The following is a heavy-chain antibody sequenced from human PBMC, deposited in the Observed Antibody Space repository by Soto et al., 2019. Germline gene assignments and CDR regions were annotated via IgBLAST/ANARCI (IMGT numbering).Heavy chain of an antibody. Sequence: PSETLSLTCTVSGGSISSGGYYWSWIRQHPGKGLEWIGYIYYSGSTYYNPSLKSRVTISVDTSKNQFSLKLSSVTAADTAVYYCARNEKGYCSSTSCGVYYMDVWGKGTTVTVSS. J-gene: IGHJ6*03. V-gene: IGHV4-31*03. CDR3: ARNEKGYCSSTSCGVYYMDV. D-gene: IGHD2-2*01. CDR1: GGSISSGGYY. CDR2: IYYSGST.